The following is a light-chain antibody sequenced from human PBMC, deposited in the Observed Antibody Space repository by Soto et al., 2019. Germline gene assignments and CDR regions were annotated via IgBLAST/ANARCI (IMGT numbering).Light chain of an antibody. CDR1: SSDVGGYNY. J-gene: IGLJ1*01. V-gene: IGLV2-11*01. Sequence: QSALTQPRSVSGSPGQSVTISCTGTSSDVGGYNYVSWYQQHPGKAPKLMIYDVSKRPSGVPDRFSGFKSGNTASLTISGLQAEDEADYYCCSYRRGPLYVFGNGTKLTVL. CDR2: DVS. CDR3: CSYRRGPLYV.